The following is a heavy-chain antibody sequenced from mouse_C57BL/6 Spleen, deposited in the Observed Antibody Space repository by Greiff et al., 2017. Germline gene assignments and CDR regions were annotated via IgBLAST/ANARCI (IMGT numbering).Heavy chain of an antibody. CDR1: GYAFTNYL. V-gene: IGHV1-54*01. D-gene: IGHD2-5*01. J-gene: IGHJ2*01. CDR2: INPGSGGT. CDR3: ARGDYSNYDFDY. Sequence: VRPGTSVKVSCKASGYAFTNYLIEWVKQRPGQGLEWIGVINPGSGGTNYNEKFKGKATLTADKSSSTAYMQLSSLTSEDSAVYFCARGDYSNYDFDYWGQGTTLTVSS.